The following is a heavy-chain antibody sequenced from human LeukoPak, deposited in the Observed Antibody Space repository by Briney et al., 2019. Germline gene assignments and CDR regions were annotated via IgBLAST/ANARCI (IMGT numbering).Heavy chain of an antibody. CDR3: AKDSTMTSS. CDR1: GFTFDDYA. Sequence: PGGSLRLSCAASGFTFDDYAMHWVRQAPGKGLEWVSGITWNSDNIEYADSVKGRFTISRDNSTNTLYLQMNSLRAEDTAVYYCAKDSTMTSSWGQGTLVTVSS. J-gene: IGHJ4*02. CDR2: ITWNSDNI. V-gene: IGHV3-9*01. D-gene: IGHD3-22*01.